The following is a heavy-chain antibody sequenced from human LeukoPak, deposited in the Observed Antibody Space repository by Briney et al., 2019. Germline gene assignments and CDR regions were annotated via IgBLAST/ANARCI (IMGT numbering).Heavy chain of an antibody. CDR3: TRHDYGDLPSDF. V-gene: IGHV3-15*01. D-gene: IGHD4-17*01. CDR1: GFTFSNAW. Sequence: GGSLRLSCATSGFTFSNAWMSWVRQAPGKGLEWVGRIISNTGGGTTDYAAPVKGRFTISRDDSKNTLYLQMNSLKTEDTAVYYCTRHDYGDLPSDFWGQGTLVTVSS. CDR2: IISNTGGGTT. J-gene: IGHJ4*02.